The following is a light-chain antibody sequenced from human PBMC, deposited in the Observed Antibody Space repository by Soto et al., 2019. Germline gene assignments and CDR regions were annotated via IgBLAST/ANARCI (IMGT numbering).Light chain of an antibody. CDR2: GNT. CDR1: SSNIGSGHD. Sequence: QSVLTQPPSVSGAPGQRVAISCTGSSSNIGSGHDVHWYQQLPETAPKLLMYGNTIRPSGVPDRFYGSKSGTSASLAITGLQAEDEADYYCQSYDNSLSAPVFGGGTKVTVL. CDR3: QSYDNSLSAPV. J-gene: IGLJ2*01. V-gene: IGLV1-40*01.